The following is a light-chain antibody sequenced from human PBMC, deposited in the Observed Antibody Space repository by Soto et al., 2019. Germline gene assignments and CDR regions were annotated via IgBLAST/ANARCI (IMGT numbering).Light chain of an antibody. Sequence: EIVLTPSPATLSLSPGGGATLSCRASPNIGTYLAWYQQKGGQAPRLVIFDASSRASGVPARFSGSGSGTDFTLAISSLEPEDFASYDCQQRRNWPVTFGGGTKVEI. J-gene: IGKJ4*01. CDR3: QQRRNWPVT. CDR2: DAS. V-gene: IGKV3-11*01. CDR1: PNIGTY.